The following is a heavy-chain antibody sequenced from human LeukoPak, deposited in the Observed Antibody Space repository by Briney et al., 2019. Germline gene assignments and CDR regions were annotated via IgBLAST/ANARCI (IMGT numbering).Heavy chain of an antibody. CDR2: MNPNSGGT. V-gene: IGHV1-2*02. D-gene: IGHD5-18*01. J-gene: IGHJ4*02. CDR3: AREIGPRQLHLWGSAFDY. CDR1: GYTFTDYY. Sequence: ASVKVSCKASGYTFTDYYIHWVRQAPGQGLEWMAWMNPNSGGTSYAQKFQGRVTMTRDTSISTAYMEPSSLRSEDTAVYYCAREIGPRQLHLWGSAFDYWGQGTLVTVSS.